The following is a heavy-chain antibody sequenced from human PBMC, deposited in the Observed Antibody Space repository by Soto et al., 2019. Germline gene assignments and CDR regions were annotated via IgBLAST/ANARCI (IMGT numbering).Heavy chain of an antibody. CDR3: ASAVAATRRGSYYYYYYMDV. CDR2: IYYSGST. Sequence: SETLSLTCTVSGGSISSYYWSWIRQPPGKGLEWIGYIYYSGSTNYNPSLKSRVTISVDTSKNQFSLKLSSVTAADTAVYYCASAVAATRRGSYYYYYYMDVWGKGTTVTVSS. D-gene: IGHD2-15*01. V-gene: IGHV4-59*01. J-gene: IGHJ6*03. CDR1: GGSISSYY.